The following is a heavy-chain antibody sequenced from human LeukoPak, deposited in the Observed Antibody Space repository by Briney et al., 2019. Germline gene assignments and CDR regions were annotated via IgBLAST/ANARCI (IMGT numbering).Heavy chain of an antibody. CDR3: AKDSGIAVAGTATFDY. J-gene: IGHJ4*02. V-gene: IGHV3-30*18. D-gene: IGHD6-19*01. Sequence: PGRSLRLSCAASGFTFSTYGMHWVRQAPGKGLEWVAVISYDGSNKYYADSVKGRFTISRDNSKNTLYVQMNSLRAEDTAVYYCAKDSGIAVAGTATFDYWRQGTRVTVSS. CDR2: ISYDGSNK. CDR1: GFTFSTYG.